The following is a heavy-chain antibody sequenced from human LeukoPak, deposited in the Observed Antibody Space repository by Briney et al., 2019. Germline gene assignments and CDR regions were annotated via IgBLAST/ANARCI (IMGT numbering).Heavy chain of an antibody. V-gene: IGHV3-48*01. CDR1: GFTFNSYS. Sequence: GGSLRLSCEASGFTFNSYSMNWVRQAPGKGLEWVSYISSSSSTIYYADSVKGRFTISRDNGKNSLYLQMNSLRAEDTAVYYCARVSNDYDSSGYNWFDPWGQGTLVTVSS. CDR3: ARVSNDYDSSGYNWFDP. CDR2: ISSSSSTI. J-gene: IGHJ5*02. D-gene: IGHD3-22*01.